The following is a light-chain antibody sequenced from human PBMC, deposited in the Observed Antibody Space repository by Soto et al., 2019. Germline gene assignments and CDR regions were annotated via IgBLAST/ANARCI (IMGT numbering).Light chain of an antibody. CDR1: QSVSSSY. J-gene: IGKJ4*01. CDR3: QQYGSSPLT. CDR2: GAS. Sequence: EIVFTQSPGTLSLSPGERATLSCRASQSVSSSYLAWYQQKPGQAPRLLIYGASSRATGIPDMFSGSGAGTEFTLTISRLEPEDFAVYYCQQYGSSPLTFGGGTKVDIK. V-gene: IGKV3-20*01.